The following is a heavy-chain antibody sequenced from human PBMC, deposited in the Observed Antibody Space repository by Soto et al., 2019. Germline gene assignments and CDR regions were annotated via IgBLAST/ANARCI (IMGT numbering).Heavy chain of an antibody. D-gene: IGHD2-15*01. V-gene: IGHV5-10-1*01. Sequence: PGESLNISCKGSGYSFTSYWISWVRQMPGKGLEWMGRIDPSDSYTNYSPSFQGHVTISADKSISTAYLQWSSLKASDTAMYYCARDPNGGNPPYYYYGMDVWGQGTTVTVSS. CDR1: GYSFTSYW. CDR2: IDPSDSYT. CDR3: ARDPNGGNPPYYYYGMDV. J-gene: IGHJ6*02.